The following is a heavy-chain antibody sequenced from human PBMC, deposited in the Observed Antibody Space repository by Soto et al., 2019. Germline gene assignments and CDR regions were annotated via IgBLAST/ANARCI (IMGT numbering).Heavy chain of an antibody. J-gene: IGHJ6*02. V-gene: IGHV1-2*04. Sequence: GASVKVSCKASGYTFTGYYMHWVRQAPGQGLEWMGWINPNSGGTNYAQKFQGWVTMTRDTSISTAYMELSRLRSDDTAVYYCAGGLLSIAAAGNLFVDYYGMDVWGQGTTVTVSS. CDR1: GYTFTGYY. CDR3: AGGLLSIAAAGNLFVDYYGMDV. D-gene: IGHD6-13*01. CDR2: INPNSGGT.